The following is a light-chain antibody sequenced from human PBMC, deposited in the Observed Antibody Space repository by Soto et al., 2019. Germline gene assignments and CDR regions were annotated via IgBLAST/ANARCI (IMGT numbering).Light chain of an antibody. Sequence: EIVMTQSPGTLSVSPGEGATLFCRASQGVGSKLAWYQQKPGQAPRLLIYGASTRATGIPARFSGSGSGTEFTLTISSLQSEDFAVYYCQQYNNRPPLTFGGGTKVDIK. CDR2: GAS. CDR1: QGVGSK. V-gene: IGKV3-15*01. J-gene: IGKJ4*01. CDR3: QQYNNRPPLT.